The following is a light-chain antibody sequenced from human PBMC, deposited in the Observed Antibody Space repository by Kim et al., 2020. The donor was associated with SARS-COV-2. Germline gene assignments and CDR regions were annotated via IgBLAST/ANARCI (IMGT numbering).Light chain of an antibody. V-gene: IGKV1-39*01. CDR2: AAS. Sequence: DIQMTQSPSSLAASVGDRVTIACRASQSIGTYLNWYQQKPGKAPKLLIYAASSLQSGVPSRFSGSGSGTDFTLTITSLQPEDFATYYCQHSHTTPLLTFGGGTKVDIK. J-gene: IGKJ4*01. CDR3: QHSHTTPLLT. CDR1: QSIGTY.